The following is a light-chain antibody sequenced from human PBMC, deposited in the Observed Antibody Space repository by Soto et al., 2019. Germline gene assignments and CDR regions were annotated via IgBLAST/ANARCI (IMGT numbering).Light chain of an antibody. Sequence: DIVMTQSPDSLAVSLGERATINCKSSQSVLYSSNNKNYLAWYQQKAGQPPKLLIYWASTRESGVPDRFSGSESGADFTLTISSLQAEDVAVYYCQKYYNSPQTFGQGTKVEIK. V-gene: IGKV4-1*01. CDR1: QSVLYSSNNKNY. CDR3: QKYYNSPQT. J-gene: IGKJ1*01. CDR2: WAS.